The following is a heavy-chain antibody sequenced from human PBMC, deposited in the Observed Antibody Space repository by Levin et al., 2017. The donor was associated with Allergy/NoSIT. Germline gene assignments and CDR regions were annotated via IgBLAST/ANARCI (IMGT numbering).Heavy chain of an antibody. D-gene: IGHD3-9*01. J-gene: IGHJ6*02. Sequence: GGSLRLSCAASGFTFSSYGMHWVRQAPGKGLEWVAVIWYDGSNKYYADSVKGRFTISRDNSKNTLYLQMNSLRAEDTAVYYCARDVLRYFDWFRAYDYGMDVWGQGTTVTVSS. CDR1: GFTFSSYG. V-gene: IGHV3-33*01. CDR3: ARDVLRYFDWFRAYDYGMDV. CDR2: IWYDGSNK.